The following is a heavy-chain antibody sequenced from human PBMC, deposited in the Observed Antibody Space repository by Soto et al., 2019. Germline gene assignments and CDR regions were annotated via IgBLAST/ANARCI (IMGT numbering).Heavy chain of an antibody. J-gene: IGHJ4*02. Sequence: XGSLRRSCAASGVTSSSYSMNWVRQAPGKGLEWISYISSSGSTAYYASSVEGRFTISRDNANNSVYLQMDSLRAEDTALYYCTRAAWFPYLSFYWGQGALVTVS. D-gene: IGHD3-10*01. CDR3: TRAAWFPYLSFY. V-gene: IGHV3-48*04. CDR2: ISSSGSTA. CDR1: GVTSSSYS.